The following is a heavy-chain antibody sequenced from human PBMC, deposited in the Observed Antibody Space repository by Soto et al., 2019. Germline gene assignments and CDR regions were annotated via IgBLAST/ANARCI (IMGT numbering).Heavy chain of an antibody. CDR3: ARDSISSGYYRLDY. CDR2: IYYSGST. J-gene: IGHJ4*02. V-gene: IGHV4-30-4*01. D-gene: IGHD3-22*01. CDR1: GGSIISGDYY. Sequence: SETLSLTCTVSGGSIISGDYYWSWIRQPPGKGLEWIGYIYYSGSTYYNPSLKSRVTISVDTSKNQFSLKLSSVTAADTAVYYCARDSISSGYYRLDYWGQGTLVTVSS.